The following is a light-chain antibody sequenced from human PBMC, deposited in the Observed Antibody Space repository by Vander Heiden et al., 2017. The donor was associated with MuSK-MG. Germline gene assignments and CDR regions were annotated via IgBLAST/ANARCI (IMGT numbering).Light chain of an antibody. J-gene: IGKJ1*01. CDR2: DVS. Sequence: EIVLTQSPATLSLSPGERAVLSCRASQSVSSYLTWYQLKPGQPPRLLIYDVSKSATGVPARFSGSGSGTDFTLTIGSLEPEDFAVYYCQQRSDWPRTFGRGTKVDIK. CDR1: QSVSSY. CDR3: QQRSDWPRT. V-gene: IGKV3-11*01.